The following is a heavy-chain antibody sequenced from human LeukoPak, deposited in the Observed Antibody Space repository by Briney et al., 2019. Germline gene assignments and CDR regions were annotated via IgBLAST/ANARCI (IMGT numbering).Heavy chain of an antibody. CDR2: ISSSSSYT. Sequence: SGGSLRLSCAASGFTFSSYSMNWVRQAPGKGLEWVSSISSSSSYTFYADSVKGRFTISRDNSKNTLYLQMNSLRAEDTAVYYCARGGSYLSAFWGQGTMVTVSS. J-gene: IGHJ3*01. D-gene: IGHD1-26*01. CDR3: ARGGSYLSAF. V-gene: IGHV3-21*04. CDR1: GFTFSSYS.